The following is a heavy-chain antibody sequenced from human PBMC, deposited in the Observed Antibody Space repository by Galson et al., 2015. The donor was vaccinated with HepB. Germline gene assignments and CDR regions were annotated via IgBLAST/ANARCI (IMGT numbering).Heavy chain of an antibody. J-gene: IGHJ5*02. CDR1: GFSLNTTGVG. D-gene: IGHD3-16*01. Sequence: PALVKPTQTLTLTCTFSGFSLNTTGVGVGWIRQPPGKALEWLALIFWDDDKRYSASLKNRLTITKDTSKNQVVLTMSNMDPVDTATYYCAYSQRLGKNKWFDPWGHGTLVIVSS. V-gene: IGHV2-5*02. CDR2: IFWDDDK. CDR3: AYSQRLGKNKWFDP.